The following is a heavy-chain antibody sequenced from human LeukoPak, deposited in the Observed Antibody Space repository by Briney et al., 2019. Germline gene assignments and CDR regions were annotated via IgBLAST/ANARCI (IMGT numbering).Heavy chain of an antibody. CDR3: ARGVGRVAAAGPPYYYYYYMDV. J-gene: IGHJ6*03. D-gene: IGHD6-13*01. CDR1: GGSISSSSYY. Sequence: SETLSLTCTVSGGSISSSSYYWSWIRQPPGKGLEWIGEINHSGSTNYNPSLKSRVTISVDTSKNQFSLKLSSVTAADTAVYYCARGVGRVAAAGPPYYYYYYMDVWGKGTTVTVSS. V-gene: IGHV4-39*07. CDR2: INHSGST.